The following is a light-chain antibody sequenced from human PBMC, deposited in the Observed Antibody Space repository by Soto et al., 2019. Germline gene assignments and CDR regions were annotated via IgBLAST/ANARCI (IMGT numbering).Light chain of an antibody. Sequence: EIVMTQSPATLSVSPGERATLSCRASQSVSSNLAWDQQKPGQAPRLIIYGASTRATGIPARFSGSGSGTEFTLTISSLQSEDVAVYYCKQYNNWRPYTFGQGTKLEIK. V-gene: IGKV3-15*01. CDR1: QSVSSN. CDR2: GAS. J-gene: IGKJ2*01. CDR3: KQYNNWRPYT.